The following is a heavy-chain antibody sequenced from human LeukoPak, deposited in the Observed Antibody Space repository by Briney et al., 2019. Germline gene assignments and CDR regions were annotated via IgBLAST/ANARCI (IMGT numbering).Heavy chain of an antibody. J-gene: IGHJ4*02. CDR2: VNDGGGNT. D-gene: IGHD2-15*01. CDR3: AKQKGYCSRGSCYFEN. V-gene: IGHV3-23*01. Sequence: GGSLRLACAASGFTFSDYAMSWVRQAPGQGMEWVSAVNDGGGNTYYADSVKGRFTISRDNPNNTLYLQMNSLRAEDTAIYYCAKQKGYCSRGSCYFENWGQGTLVTVSS. CDR1: GFTFSDYA.